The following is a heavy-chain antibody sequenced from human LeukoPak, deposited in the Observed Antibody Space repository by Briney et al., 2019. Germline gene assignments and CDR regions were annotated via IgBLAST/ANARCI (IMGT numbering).Heavy chain of an antibody. D-gene: IGHD2-15*01. J-gene: IGHJ3*02. CDR3: ARDSNPYCSGGSCTSFDI. V-gene: IGHV3-21*01. CDR1: GFIFSSYN. Sequence: PGGSLRLSCAASGFIFSSYNLNWVRQAPGKGLEWVSSISSSSSYIYYADSMKGRLTISRDNARNSMYVKMNRQRAGDTAMYFCARDSNPYCSGGSCTSFDIWGQGTMVTVSS. CDR2: ISSSSSYI.